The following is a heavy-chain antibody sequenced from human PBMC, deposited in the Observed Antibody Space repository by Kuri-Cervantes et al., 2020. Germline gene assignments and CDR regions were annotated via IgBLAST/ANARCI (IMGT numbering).Heavy chain of an antibody. Sequence: SGPTLVKPTQTLTLTCTFSGFSLSTGGMRVSWIRQSPGKALEWLARIDWDDDKFYRTSLKTRLAISKDTSKNQVVLTMTNMDPVDTATYYCARMPHEWGQGNLVTVSS. J-gene: IGHJ4*02. CDR2: IDWDDDK. CDR3: ARMPHE. CDR1: GFSLSTGGMR. V-gene: IGHV2-70*04.